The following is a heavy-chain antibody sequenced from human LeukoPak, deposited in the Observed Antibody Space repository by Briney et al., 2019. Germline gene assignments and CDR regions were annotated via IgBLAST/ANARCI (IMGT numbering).Heavy chain of an antibody. CDR3: ARFNSGSYQHYFDY. D-gene: IGHD1-26*01. CDR2: IYYSGST. CDR1: GGSISSSSYY. V-gene: IGHV4-39*07. Sequence: SETLSLTCTVSGGSISSSSYYWGWIRQPPGTGLEWIGSIYYSGSTYYNPSLKSRVTISVDTSKNQFSLKLSSVTAADTAVYYCARFNSGSYQHYFDYWGQGTLVTVSS. J-gene: IGHJ4*02.